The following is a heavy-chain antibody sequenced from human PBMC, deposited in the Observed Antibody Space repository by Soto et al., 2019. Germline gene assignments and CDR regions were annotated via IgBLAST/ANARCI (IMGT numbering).Heavy chain of an antibody. CDR3: ATVTPYYYDSSGLNWFDP. V-gene: IGHV1-24*01. D-gene: IGHD3-22*01. Sequence: ASVKVSCKVSGYTLTELSMHWVRQAPGKGLEWKGGFDPEDGETIYAQKFQGRVTMTEETATDTAYMELSSLRSEDTAVYYCATVTPYYYDSSGLNWFDPWGQGTLVTVSS. CDR2: FDPEDGET. J-gene: IGHJ5*02. CDR1: GYTLTELS.